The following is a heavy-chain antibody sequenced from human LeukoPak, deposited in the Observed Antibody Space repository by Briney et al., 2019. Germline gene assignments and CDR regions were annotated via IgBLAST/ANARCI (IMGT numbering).Heavy chain of an antibody. J-gene: IGHJ4*02. D-gene: IGHD3-10*01. CDR3: ARVGEYGVLFDY. V-gene: IGHV4-59*02. CDR1: GGSVSDYY. CDR2: IYHTGST. Sequence: PSETLSLTCTISGGSVSDYYWSWIRQSPGKGLEWIGYIYHTGSTSYSPSLKSRVTISVDTSKNQFSLKLSSVTAADTAVYYCARVGEYGVLFDYWGQGTLVTVSS.